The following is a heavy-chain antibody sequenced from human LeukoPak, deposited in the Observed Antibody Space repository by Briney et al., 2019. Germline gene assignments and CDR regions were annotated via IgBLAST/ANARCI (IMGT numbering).Heavy chain of an antibody. CDR1: GGSISIYY. CDR2: INYSGST. V-gene: IGHV4-59*08. D-gene: IGHD6-6*01. Sequence: SSETLSLTCTVSGGSISIYYWSWIRQPPGKGLEWIGYINYSGSTNYNPSLKSRVTISVDTSKNQFSLKLSSVTAADTAVYYCARGIAARPGSFDYWGQGTLVTVSS. J-gene: IGHJ4*02. CDR3: ARGIAARPGSFDY.